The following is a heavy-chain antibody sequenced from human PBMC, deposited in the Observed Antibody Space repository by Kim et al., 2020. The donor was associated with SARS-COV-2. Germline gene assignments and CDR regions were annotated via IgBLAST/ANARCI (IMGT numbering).Heavy chain of an antibody. V-gene: IGHV1-24*01. CDR3: ATIARGHAFDI. CDR2: T. Sequence: TIYAQKFQGRVTMTEDTSTDTAYMELSSLRSEDTAVYYCATIARGHAFDIWGQGTMVTVSS. D-gene: IGHD3-10*01. J-gene: IGHJ3*02.